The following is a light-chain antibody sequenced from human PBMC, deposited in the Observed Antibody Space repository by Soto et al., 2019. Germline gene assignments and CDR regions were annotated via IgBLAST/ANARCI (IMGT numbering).Light chain of an antibody. CDR3: TSYTSSNTPV. J-gene: IGLJ1*01. CDR1: SSDVGGYNY. V-gene: IGLV2-14*01. Sequence: SALTHLASVSGSPGQSITISCTGTSSDVGGYNYVSRYQQHPVKAPKLMIYEVSNRPSGVSNRFSGSKSGNTASLTISGLQAEDEADYYCTSYTSSNTPVFGTGTKVTVL. CDR2: EVS.